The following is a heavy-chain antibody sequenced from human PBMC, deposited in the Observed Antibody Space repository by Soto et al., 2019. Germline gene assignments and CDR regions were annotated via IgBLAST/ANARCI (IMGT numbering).Heavy chain of an antibody. CDR2: INHVGGT. CDR1: GGFLSESY. Sequence: SETLSLTCAVYGGFLSESYWTWIRQPPGKGLEWVGEINHVGGTNYNPSLKSRVTMSVDTSQNQFSLRLISVTGADTAMYFCVRIRYQLPSSVLWLDPWGQGTPVTVSS. D-gene: IGHD3-16*01. J-gene: IGHJ5*02. CDR3: VRIRYQLPSSVLWLDP. V-gene: IGHV4-34*01.